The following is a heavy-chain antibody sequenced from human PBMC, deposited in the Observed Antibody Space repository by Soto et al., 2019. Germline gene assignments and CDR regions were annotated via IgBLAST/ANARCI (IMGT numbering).Heavy chain of an antibody. Sequence: QVQLQESGPGLVKPSQTLSLTCTVSGGSISSGDYYWSWIRQPPGKGLEWIGYIYYSGSTYYNPSLKSRVTIAVDTSKNQCSLKLSSVTAADTAVYYCAGVPTSIAAAANWFDPWGQGTLVTVSS. CDR2: IYYSGST. CDR1: GGSISSGDYY. D-gene: IGHD6-13*01. CDR3: AGVPTSIAAAANWFDP. V-gene: IGHV4-30-4*01. J-gene: IGHJ5*02.